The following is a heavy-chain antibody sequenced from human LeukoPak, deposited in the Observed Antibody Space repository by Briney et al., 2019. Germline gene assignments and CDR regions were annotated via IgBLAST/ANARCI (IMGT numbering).Heavy chain of an antibody. J-gene: IGHJ6*03. D-gene: IGHD2-2*01. Sequence: ASVKVSCKASGYTFTSYAMNWVRQAPGQGLEWMGWMNPNSGNTGYAQKFQGRVTMTRNTSISTAYMELSSLRSEDTAVYYCSAAMRSGAYYYYMDVWGKGTTVTISS. CDR3: SAAMRSGAYYYYMDV. V-gene: IGHV1-8*02. CDR2: MNPNSGNT. CDR1: GYTFTSYA.